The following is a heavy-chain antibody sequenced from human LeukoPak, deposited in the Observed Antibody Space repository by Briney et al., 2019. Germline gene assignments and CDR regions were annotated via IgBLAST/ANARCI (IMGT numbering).Heavy chain of an antibody. Sequence: GGSLRLSCAASGFTFSSYAMHWVRQAPGKGLEWVAVISYDGSNKYYADSVKGRFTISRDNSKNTLYLQMNSLRAEDTAVYYCAKDQWRVATTLGGTGYFDYWGQGTLVTVSS. V-gene: IGHV3-30-3*01. CDR1: GFTFSSYA. J-gene: IGHJ4*02. D-gene: IGHD5-12*01. CDR3: AKDQWRVATTLGGTGYFDY. CDR2: ISYDGSNK.